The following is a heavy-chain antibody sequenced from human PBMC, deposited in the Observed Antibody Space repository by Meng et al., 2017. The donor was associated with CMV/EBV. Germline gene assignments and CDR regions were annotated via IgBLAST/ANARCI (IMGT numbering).Heavy chain of an antibody. Sequence: SCAASGLTFSSYSMNWVRQAPGKGLEWVSSISSSSSYIYYADSVKGRFTISRDNAKNSLYLQMNSLRAEDTAVYYCARDPGNSYGFYWGQGTLVTVSS. V-gene: IGHV3-21*01. J-gene: IGHJ4*02. CDR1: GLTFSSYS. CDR2: ISSSSSYI. CDR3: ARDPGNSYGFY. D-gene: IGHD5-18*01.